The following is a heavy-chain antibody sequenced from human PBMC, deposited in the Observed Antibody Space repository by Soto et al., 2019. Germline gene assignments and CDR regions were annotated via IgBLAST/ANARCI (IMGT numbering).Heavy chain of an antibody. Sequence: GGSLRLSCAGSGFTFSSYWMHWVRQAPGKGLVWVSRVNPDGSATKYADSVNGRFTVSRDNAKNTMSLQMYSLRGDDTAVYYCARVLKSSGWDNDVFDIWGQGAMVTVSS. CDR3: ARVLKSSGWDNDVFDI. V-gene: IGHV3-74*01. D-gene: IGHD6-19*01. CDR2: VNPDGSAT. CDR1: GFTFSSYW. J-gene: IGHJ3*02.